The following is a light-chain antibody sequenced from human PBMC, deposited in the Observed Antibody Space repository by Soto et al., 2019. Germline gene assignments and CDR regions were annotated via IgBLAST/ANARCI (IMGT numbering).Light chain of an antibody. CDR3: CAYAGTYTGV. CDR1: SSDVGRYSD. CDR2: DVS. J-gene: IGLJ1*01. Sequence: QSALTQPRSVSGSPGQSVSISCTGTSSDVGRYSDVSWYQQHPGKAPKLMIYDVSERPSGVPDRFYGSKSGNTASLTISGLQAEDEADYYCCAYAGTYTGVFGTGTKVTVL. V-gene: IGLV2-11*01.